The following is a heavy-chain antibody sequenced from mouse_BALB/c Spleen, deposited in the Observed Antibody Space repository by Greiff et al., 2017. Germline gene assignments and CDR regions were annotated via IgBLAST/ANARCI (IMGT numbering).Heavy chain of an antibody. CDR2: IDTSDSYT. V-gene: IGHV1-69*01. J-gene: IGHJ3*01. CDR3: ARAGDYFAY. Sequence: QVQLQQPGAELVMPGASVKMSCKASGYTFTDYWMHWVKQRPGQGLEWIGAIDTSDSYTSYNQKFKGKATLTVDESSSTAYMQLSSLTSEDSAVYYCARAGDYFAYWGQGTLVTVSA. CDR1: GYTFTDYW. D-gene: IGHD2-4*01.